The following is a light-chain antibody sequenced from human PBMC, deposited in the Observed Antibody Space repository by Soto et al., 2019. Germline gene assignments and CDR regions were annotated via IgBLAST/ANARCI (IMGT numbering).Light chain of an antibody. CDR1: SSDVGGSNF. CDR3: VSYTSSTTYF. CDR2: DVA. V-gene: IGLV2-14*03. J-gene: IGLJ1*01. Sequence: QSLLTQPAPVSDSPGQSITISCTGTSSDVGGSNFVSWYQQHPGKPPKLIIYDVANRPSGVSNRFSASKSGSTASLIISRLQTEDEADYYCVSYTSSTTYFFGTGTRSPS.